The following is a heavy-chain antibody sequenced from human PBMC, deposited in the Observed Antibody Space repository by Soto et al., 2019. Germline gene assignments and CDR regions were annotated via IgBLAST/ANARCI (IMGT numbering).Heavy chain of an antibody. CDR1: GDTFTDYY. V-gene: IGHV1-46*01. Sequence: QVQLMQSGAEVKKPGASVKGSFKASGDTFTDYYIHWVRQAPGQGLEWMGTVNPSGGHTTYAQHFLGRVTMTRDTSTSTLYMELTSLTSDDTAVYYCARGGHVVVVTAALDYWGQGTLVTVSS. CDR2: VNPSGGHT. CDR3: ARGGHVVVVTAALDY. J-gene: IGHJ4*02. D-gene: IGHD2-21*02.